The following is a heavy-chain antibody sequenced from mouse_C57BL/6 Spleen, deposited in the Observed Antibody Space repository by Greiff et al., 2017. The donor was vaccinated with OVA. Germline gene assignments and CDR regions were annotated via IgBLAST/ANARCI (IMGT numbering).Heavy chain of an antibody. Sequence: EVNVVESEGGLVQPGSSMKLSCTASGFTFSDYYMAWVRQVPEKGLEWVANINYDGSSTYYLDSLKSRFIISRDNAKNILYLQMSSLKSEDTATYYCARDDHYGSSPLAYWGQGTLVTVSA. V-gene: IGHV5-16*01. CDR3: ARDDHYGSSPLAY. D-gene: IGHD1-1*01. CDR1: GFTFSDYY. J-gene: IGHJ3*01. CDR2: INYDGSST.